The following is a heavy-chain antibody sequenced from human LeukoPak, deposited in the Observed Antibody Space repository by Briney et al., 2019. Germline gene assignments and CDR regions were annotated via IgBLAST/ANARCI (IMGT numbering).Heavy chain of an antibody. D-gene: IGHD1-26*01. CDR2: ISWNGGSI. J-gene: IGHJ4*02. CDR1: GFTFDDYA. V-gene: IGHV3-9*01. CDR3: AKEKTIVGATIRGYFDY. Sequence: PGGSLRLSCAASGFTFDDYAMHWVRQAPGKGLEWVSGISWNGGSIGYADSVKGRFTISRDNAKNSLYLQMNSLRAEDTALYYCAKEKTIVGATIRGYFDYWGQGTLVTVSS.